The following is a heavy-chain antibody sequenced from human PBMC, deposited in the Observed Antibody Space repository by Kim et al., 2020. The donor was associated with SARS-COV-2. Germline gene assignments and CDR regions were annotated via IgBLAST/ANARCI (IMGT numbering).Heavy chain of an antibody. D-gene: IGHD3-10*01. J-gene: IGHJ4*02. CDR3: ARSDGYYYGSGSLYY. V-gene: IGHV3-7*03. Sequence: DSVKGRFTISRDNAKNSLYLQMNSLRAEDTAVYYCARSDGYYYGSGSLYYWGQGTLVTVSS.